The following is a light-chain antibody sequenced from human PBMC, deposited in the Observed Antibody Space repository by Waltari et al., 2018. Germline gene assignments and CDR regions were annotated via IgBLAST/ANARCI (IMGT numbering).Light chain of an antibody. CDR3: QQYSSFST. V-gene: IGKV1-5*03. CDR1: QSVGTW. Sequence: DIQMTQSPSTLSASVGDRVTISCRASQSVGTWLAWYQQKPGKAPKLLIYMASSLESGVPSRFSGSGSGTEFTLTISSLQPDDFATYSCQQYSSFSTFGQGNK. J-gene: IGKJ2*01. CDR2: MAS.